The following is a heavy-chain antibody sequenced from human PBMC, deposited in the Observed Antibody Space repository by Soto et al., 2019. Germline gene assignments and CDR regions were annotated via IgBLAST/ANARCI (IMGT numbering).Heavy chain of an antibody. Sequence: QVQLVQSGAEVKKPGASVKVSCTASGYTFTNYDINWVRQATGQGLAWMGWMNPNTANTGYAQKFQGRVTMTVNSSIGRANTELTSLRSEDTAVYYCARGGRGSRFYYYYLDDRCTETTVTAS. V-gene: IGHV1-8*01. J-gene: IGHJ6*03. CDR1: GYTFTNYD. CDR3: ARGGRGSRFYYYYLDD. D-gene: IGHD2-15*01. CDR2: MNPNTANT.